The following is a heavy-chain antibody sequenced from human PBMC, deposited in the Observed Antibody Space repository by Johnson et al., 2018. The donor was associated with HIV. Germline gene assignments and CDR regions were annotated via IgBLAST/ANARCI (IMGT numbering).Heavy chain of an antibody. D-gene: IGHD3-10*01. CDR1: GFTVSSNY. Sequence: VQLVESGGGLAQPGRSLRLSCAASGFTVSSNYMNWVRQAPGKGLEWVSIIYSGGSTYYADSVKGRFTISRDSSKNTVYLQMNNLRAEDTAVYNCARGVRGVIIDWGQGTMVAVSS. CDR3: ARGVRGVIID. CDR2: IYSGGST. J-gene: IGHJ3*01. V-gene: IGHV3-66*01.